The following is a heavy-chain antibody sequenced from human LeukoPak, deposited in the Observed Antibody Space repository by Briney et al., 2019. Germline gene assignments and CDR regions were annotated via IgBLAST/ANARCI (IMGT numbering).Heavy chain of an antibody. CDR2: ISFDSIHK. J-gene: IGHJ6*03. CDR1: GFTFSDFA. V-gene: IGHV3-30*04. D-gene: IGHD1-26*01. CDR3: ARNSGRYFYYYYMDV. Sequence: GGSLRLSCAASGFTFSDFAMHWVRQAPGKGLEWVAVISFDSIHKYYGDSVRGRFTISRDNSKNTLYLEMNSLRAEDTAVYYCARNSGRYFYYYYMDVWGKGTTVTISS.